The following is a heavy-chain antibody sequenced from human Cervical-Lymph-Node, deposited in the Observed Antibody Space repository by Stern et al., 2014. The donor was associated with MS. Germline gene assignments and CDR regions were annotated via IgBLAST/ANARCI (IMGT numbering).Heavy chain of an antibody. V-gene: IGHV1-58*01. D-gene: IGHD3-16*01. Sequence: QLVQSGPEVKKPGTSVKVSCKASGFTFTSSAVQWVRQARGQRLEWIGWIVFGSGNTNYAKKSQKRVPITRDMSTSTAYMELSSLRSEDTAVYYCAADRGSGTLDYWGQGTLVTVSS. CDR2: IVFGSGNT. CDR1: GFTFTSSA. CDR3: AADRGSGTLDY. J-gene: IGHJ4*02.